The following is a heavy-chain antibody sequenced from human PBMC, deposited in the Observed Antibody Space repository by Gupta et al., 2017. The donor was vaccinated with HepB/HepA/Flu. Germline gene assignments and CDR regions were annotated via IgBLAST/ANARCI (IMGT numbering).Heavy chain of an antibody. CDR1: GFSFSSYA. CDR2: ISGSGGST. J-gene: IGHJ5*02. Sequence: EVQLLESGGGLVQPGGSLRLSCAASGFSFSSYAMSWVRQAPGKGLEWVSGISGSGGSTYYADSVKGRFTISRDNSKNTLSLQMNSLRAEDTAVYYCAKGAKGSGSPWYNWFDPWGQGTLVTVSS. V-gene: IGHV3-23*01. CDR3: AKGAKGSGSPWYNWFDP. D-gene: IGHD3-10*01.